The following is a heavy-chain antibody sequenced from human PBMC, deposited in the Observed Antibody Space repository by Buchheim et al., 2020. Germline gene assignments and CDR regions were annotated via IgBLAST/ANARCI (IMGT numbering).Heavy chain of an antibody. CDR1: GFTFSYYW. Sequence: EVQLVESGGGLVQPGGSLRLSCAASGFTFSYYWMSWVRQAPGKGLEWVANIKQDGSDRYYVDSVKGRFTISRDSAKSPLYLQMTSLRAEDTAVYYCATTSDYFGSGSYFLPITFWGLGTL. CDR3: ATTSDYFGSGSYFLPITF. V-gene: IGHV3-7*01. CDR2: IKQDGSDR. J-gene: IGHJ4*02. D-gene: IGHD3-10*01.